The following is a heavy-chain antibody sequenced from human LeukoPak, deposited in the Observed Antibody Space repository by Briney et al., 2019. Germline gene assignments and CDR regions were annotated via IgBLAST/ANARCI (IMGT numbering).Heavy chain of an antibody. J-gene: IGHJ3*02. D-gene: IGHD3-3*01. CDR2: IIPIFGAA. CDR1: GGTFSSYA. V-gene: IGHV1-69*06. Sequence: ASVKVSCKASGGTFSSYAISWVRQAPGQGLEWMGGIIPIFGAANYAQKFQGRVTITADKSTSTAYMELSSLRSEDTAVYYCARESSYDFWSGYGAFDIWGQGTMVTVSS. CDR3: ARESSYDFWSGYGAFDI.